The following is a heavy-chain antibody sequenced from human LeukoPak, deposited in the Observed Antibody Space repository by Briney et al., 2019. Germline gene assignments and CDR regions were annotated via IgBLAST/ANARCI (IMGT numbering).Heavy chain of an antibody. CDR1: GFTFSSYS. V-gene: IGHV3-21*01. CDR2: ISSSSSYI. D-gene: IGHD5-12*01. Sequence: GGSLRLSCAASGFTFSSYSMNWVRQAPGKGLEWVSSISSSSSYIYYADSVKGRFTISRDNAKNSLYLQMNSLRAEDTAVYYCARVKRGATIFPLFDYWGQGTLVTVSS. J-gene: IGHJ4*02. CDR3: ARVKRGATIFPLFDY.